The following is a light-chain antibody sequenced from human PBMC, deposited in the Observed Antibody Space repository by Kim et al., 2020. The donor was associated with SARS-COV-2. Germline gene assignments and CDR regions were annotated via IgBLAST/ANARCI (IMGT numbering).Light chain of an antibody. Sequence: SASVGDRVTITCRASQDISSGVAWYQQKPGKPPKLLMFDASRLESGVPSRFSGSGSGTDFTLTISSLQPEDFATYYCQQFHHPLTFGGGTKVDIK. J-gene: IGKJ4*01. CDR3: QQFHHPLT. CDR1: QDISSG. CDR2: DAS. V-gene: IGKV1-13*02.